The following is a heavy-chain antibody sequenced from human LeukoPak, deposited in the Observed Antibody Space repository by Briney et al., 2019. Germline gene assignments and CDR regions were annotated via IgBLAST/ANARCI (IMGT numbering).Heavy chain of an antibody. V-gene: IGHV3-30*14. CDR2: ISFDESHE. J-gene: IGHJ5*02. Sequence: GGSLRLSCVASGFTFNSYAMNWVRQAPGKGLEWVAVISFDESHEYYADSVKGRFTISRDNSRNTVYLQMDSLRAEDTAVYYCARAAGVRNWFDPWDQGTLVTVSS. CDR1: GFTFNSYA. CDR3: ARAAGVRNWFDP.